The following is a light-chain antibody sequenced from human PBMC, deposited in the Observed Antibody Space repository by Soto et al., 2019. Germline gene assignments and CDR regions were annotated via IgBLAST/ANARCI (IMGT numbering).Light chain of an antibody. Sequence: IQMTQSPSSLSASVGDRVAITCRASQGIRNDLGWYQQTPGKAPKRLIYGSSSLQSGVPSRFSCSGPGTDFTLTCSGLPPEDFETNFCLQDSSVPLTVGGGTKV. CDR3: LQDSSVPLT. CDR2: GSS. J-gene: IGKJ4*01. CDR1: QGIRND. V-gene: IGKV1-17*01.